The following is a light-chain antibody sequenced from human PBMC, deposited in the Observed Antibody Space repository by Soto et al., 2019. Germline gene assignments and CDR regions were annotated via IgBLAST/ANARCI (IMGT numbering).Light chain of an antibody. Sequence: EIVLTQSPGTLSLSPGERATLSCSASRSVTTFLAWYQQRPGQAPRLLIAEASNRAAGIPARFSGSGSGTDFTLTISSLEPEDFGVYYCQQSHNWPRTFGQGTKV. CDR3: QQSHNWPRT. V-gene: IGKV3-11*01. J-gene: IGKJ1*01. CDR1: RSVTTF. CDR2: EAS.